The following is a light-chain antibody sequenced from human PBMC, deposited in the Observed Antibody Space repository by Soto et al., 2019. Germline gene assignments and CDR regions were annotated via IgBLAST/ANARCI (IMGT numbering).Light chain of an antibody. J-gene: IGKJ4*01. V-gene: IGKV1-33*01. Sequence: DIQMTQSKSSLSASVGDRVTITCQASQDISNYLNWYQQKPGKAPKLLIYDASNLETGVPSRFSGSGSGTDFTFTISSLQPEDIATYYCQQYDNLPLTFCGGTKVDVK. CDR1: QDISNY. CDR3: QQYDNLPLT. CDR2: DAS.